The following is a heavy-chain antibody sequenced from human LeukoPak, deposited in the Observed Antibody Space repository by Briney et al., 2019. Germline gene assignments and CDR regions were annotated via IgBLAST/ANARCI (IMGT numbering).Heavy chain of an antibody. D-gene: IGHD3-10*01. V-gene: IGHV3-64*01. CDR1: GFTFNKFG. CDR2: ISSDGSST. Sequence: GGSLRLSCVASGFTFNKFGMYWVRQAPGEGLEYVSGISSDGSSTYYANSVKGRFIISRDNSKDTLYLQVGSLRDEDRAVYYCTRGAGILSRGVTLMDYWGQGTLVTVSS. CDR3: TRGAGILSRGVTLMDY. J-gene: IGHJ4*02.